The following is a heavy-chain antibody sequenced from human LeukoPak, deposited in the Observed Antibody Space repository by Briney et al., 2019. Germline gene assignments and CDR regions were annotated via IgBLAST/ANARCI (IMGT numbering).Heavy chain of an antibody. CDR3: ARHKAFGGPLDY. CDR2: IYYSGST. D-gene: IGHD3-10*01. J-gene: IGHJ4*02. Sequence: SETLSLTCTVSGGSISSSSYYWGWIRQPPGKGLEWIGSIYYSGSTYYNPSLKSRVTISVDTSKNQFSLKLSSVTAADTAVYYCARHKAFGGPLDYWGQGTLVTVSS. CDR1: GGSISSSSYY. V-gene: IGHV4-39*01.